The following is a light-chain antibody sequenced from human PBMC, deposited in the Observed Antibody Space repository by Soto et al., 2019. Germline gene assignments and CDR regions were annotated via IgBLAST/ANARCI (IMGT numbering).Light chain of an antibody. Sequence: DIQMTQSPAKLSSSVGDRVTITCRASQTISTWMAWYQQKPGKAPKLLVYDASTLQSGVASRFSGSGSGTEFTLIISGLQPDDSATYYCQQYTNTNNPWMFGQGTKVDIK. CDR2: DAS. V-gene: IGKV1-5*01. J-gene: IGKJ1*01. CDR1: QTISTW. CDR3: QQYTNTNNPWM.